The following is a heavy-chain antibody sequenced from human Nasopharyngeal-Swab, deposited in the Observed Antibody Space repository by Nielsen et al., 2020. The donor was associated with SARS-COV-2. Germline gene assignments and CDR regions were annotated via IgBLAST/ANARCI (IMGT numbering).Heavy chain of an antibody. J-gene: IGHJ4*02. CDR1: RFTFSSYG. Sequence: GESLKISCVASRFTFSSYGMHWVRQAPGKGLEWVAVIWYDGSKYYYADSVKGRFTISRDNSKNTLYLQMNSLRAEDTAVYYCATPARAAFDYWGQGTLVTVSS. D-gene: IGHD6-13*01. CDR2: IWYDGSKY. V-gene: IGHV3-33*01. CDR3: ATPARAAFDY.